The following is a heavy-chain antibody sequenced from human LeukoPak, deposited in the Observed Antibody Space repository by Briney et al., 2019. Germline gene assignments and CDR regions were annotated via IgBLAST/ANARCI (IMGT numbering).Heavy chain of an antibody. D-gene: IGHD5-18*01. V-gene: IGHV3-30*18. CDR2: ISFDGSNK. CDR3: AKDHGYSYLPYYFDY. Sequence: GGSLRLFCAASGFTFSSYGMHWVRQAPGKGLEWVAVISFDGSNKYYADSVKGRFTISRDNSKNTLYLQMNSLRAEDTAVYYCAKDHGYSYLPYYFDYWGQGTLVTVSS. CDR1: GFTFSSYG. J-gene: IGHJ4*02.